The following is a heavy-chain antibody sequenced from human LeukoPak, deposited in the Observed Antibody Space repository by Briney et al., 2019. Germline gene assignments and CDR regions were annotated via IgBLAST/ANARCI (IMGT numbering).Heavy chain of an antibody. D-gene: IGHD1-26*01. CDR1: GFTLSDYY. CDR3: ARVRVIWDLDDAFDI. Sequence: GGSLRLSCAASGFTLSDYYMNWIRQAPGKGLEWISYMSSSGSTINYADSVKGRFTISRDNAKNSLYLHMKSLRAEDTALYYCARVRVIWDLDDAFDIWGQGTMVTVSS. CDR2: MSSSGSTI. J-gene: IGHJ3*02. V-gene: IGHV3-11*01.